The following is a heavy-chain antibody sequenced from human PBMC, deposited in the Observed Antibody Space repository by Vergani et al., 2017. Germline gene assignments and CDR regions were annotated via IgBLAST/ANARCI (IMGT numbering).Heavy chain of an antibody. CDR2: ISWNSGSI. Sequence: EVQLVESGGGLVQPGRSLRLSCAASGFTFDDYAMHWVRQAPGKGLEWVSGISWNSGSIGYAGSVKGRFTISRDNAKNSLYLQMNSLRAENTALYYCAKGSYVDYYYGMDVWGQGPTVTVSS. CDR1: GFTFDDYA. V-gene: IGHV3-9*01. D-gene: IGHD5-18*01. J-gene: IGHJ6*02. CDR3: AKGSYVDYYYGMDV.